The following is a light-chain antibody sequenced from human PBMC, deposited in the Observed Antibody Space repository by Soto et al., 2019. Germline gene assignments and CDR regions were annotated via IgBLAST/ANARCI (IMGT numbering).Light chain of an antibody. CDR3: SSYTRSSSVL. CDR1: SSDVGYYNY. Sequence: QSALTQPASVSGSPGQSITISCTGTSSDVGYYNYVPWYQQHPGKAPKVLIYEVRNRPSGASSRFSGSKSGNTAFLTISGLQPEDEADYYCSSYTRSSSVLFGGGTKLTVL. J-gene: IGLJ2*01. CDR2: EVR. V-gene: IGLV2-14*01.